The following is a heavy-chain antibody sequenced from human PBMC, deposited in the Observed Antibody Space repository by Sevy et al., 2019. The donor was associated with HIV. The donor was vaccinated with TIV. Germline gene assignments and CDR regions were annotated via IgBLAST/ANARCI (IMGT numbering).Heavy chain of an antibody. D-gene: IGHD6-13*01. J-gene: IGHJ4*02. V-gene: IGHV3-7*01. CDR3: VRAIAADGSF. Sequence: GGSLRLSCVASGFTLNGYWMSWVRQAPGKGLEWVANINQDGNVKYYIDSVKGRFTISRETARNLLYLQMNSLRVEDTALYYCVRAIAADGSFWGQGTLVTVSS. CDR2: INQDGNVK. CDR1: GFTLNGYW.